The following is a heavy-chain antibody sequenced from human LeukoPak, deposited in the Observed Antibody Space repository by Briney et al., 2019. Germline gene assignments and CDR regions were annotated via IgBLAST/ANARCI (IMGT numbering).Heavy chain of an antibody. CDR2: ISGDGDST. CDR3: TKGVRSGTYYNCFDP. V-gene: IGHV3-43*02. CDR1: GFTLNDYA. J-gene: IGHJ5*02. D-gene: IGHD1-26*01. Sequence: GGSLRLSCVVSGFTLNDYALHWVRQAPGKGLEWISLISGDGDSTYYADSVKRRFTISRDNSKNSLYLQMSSLRADDTALYYCTKGVRSGTYYNCFDPWGQGTLVTVSS.